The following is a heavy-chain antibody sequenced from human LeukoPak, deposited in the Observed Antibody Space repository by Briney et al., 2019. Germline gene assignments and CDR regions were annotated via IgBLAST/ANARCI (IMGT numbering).Heavy chain of an antibody. D-gene: IGHD3-3*01. V-gene: IGHV3-53*01. J-gene: IGHJ6*03. Sequence: GGSLRLSCAASGLTFNSHAMTWVRQAPGKGLEWVSVIYSGGSTYYADSVKGRFTISRDNSKNTLYLQMNSLRAEDTAVYYCARDRTADSYYDFWSPYMDVWGKGTTVTVSS. CDR3: ARDRTADSYYDFWSPYMDV. CDR1: GLTFNSHA. CDR2: IYSGGST.